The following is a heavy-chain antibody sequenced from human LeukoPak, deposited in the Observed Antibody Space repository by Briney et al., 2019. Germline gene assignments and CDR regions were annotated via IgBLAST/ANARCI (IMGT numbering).Heavy chain of an antibody. CDR2: IYYSGST. V-gene: IGHV4-39*01. D-gene: IGHD3-10*01. J-gene: IGHJ4*02. CDR1: GGSISSSSYG. CDR3: ARLYGSGRAIDY. Sequence: SETLSLTCTVSGGSISSSSYGWGWIRQPPGKGLEWIGNIYYSGSTYYNPSLKSRVTISVDTSKNQFSLKLSSVTAADTAVYYCARLYGSGRAIDYWGQGTLVTVSS.